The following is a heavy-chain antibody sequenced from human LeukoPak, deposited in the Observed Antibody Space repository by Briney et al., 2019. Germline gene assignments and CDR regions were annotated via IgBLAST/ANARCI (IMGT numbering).Heavy chain of an antibody. CDR3: VKCPPSHGYYYGGYFDY. CDR1: GFTFSSYA. Sequence: GGSLRLSCAASGFTFSSYAMSWVRQAPGKGLEWVSAISGSGGSTYYADSVKGRFTISRDNSKNTLYLQMNSLRAEDTAVYYCVKCPPSHGYYYGGYFDYWGQGTLVTVSS. CDR2: ISGSGGST. D-gene: IGHD3-22*01. V-gene: IGHV3-23*01. J-gene: IGHJ4*02.